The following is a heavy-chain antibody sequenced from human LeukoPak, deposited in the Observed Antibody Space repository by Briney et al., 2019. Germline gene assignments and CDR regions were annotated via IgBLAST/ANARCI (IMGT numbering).Heavy chain of an antibody. CDR3: ATNTYNGYAIDS. V-gene: IGHV1-46*01. CDR1: GYAFTSYY. J-gene: IGHJ4*02. CDR2: INPSGGST. Sequence: ASVKVSCKASGYAFTSYYMHWVRQAPGQGLEWMGIINPSGGSTSYAQKFQGRVTMTRDTSTSTVYMELRSLRSEDTAVYYCATNTYNGYAIDSWGQGTLITVSS. D-gene: IGHD5-12*01.